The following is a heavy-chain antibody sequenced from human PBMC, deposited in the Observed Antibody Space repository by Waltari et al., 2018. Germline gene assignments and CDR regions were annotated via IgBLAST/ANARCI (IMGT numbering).Heavy chain of an antibody. J-gene: IGHJ3*01. CDR1: GVSITSNRHY. CDR2: VSYRGTT. D-gene: IGHD5-12*01. Sequence: QLQLQESGPRLVRPSETLSLICSVSGVSITSNRHYLAWIRQSPGQGLEWIGTVSYRGTTYISPSLKSRVSVSRDTSKNQVSLILGSVTAADMAVYYCATYIGASVGTAAFDVWGQGTMVTVSS. V-gene: IGHV4-39*01. CDR3: ATYIGASVGTAAFDV.